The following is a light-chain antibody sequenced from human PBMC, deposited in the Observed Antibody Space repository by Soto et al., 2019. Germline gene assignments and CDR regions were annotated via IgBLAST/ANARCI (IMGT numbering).Light chain of an antibody. CDR1: QSVSNN. J-gene: IGKJ1*01. Sequence: IVMTQSPATLSVFTGGRASLSCRASQSVSNNLAWYQKKPGQAPRLLIYGASTRAAGISVRCSGSGSGTEFTLIISSLQSDDSAVYYCQQYHNAGSTFCQGTKVEI. V-gene: IGKV3-15*01. CDR2: GAS. CDR3: QQYHNAGST.